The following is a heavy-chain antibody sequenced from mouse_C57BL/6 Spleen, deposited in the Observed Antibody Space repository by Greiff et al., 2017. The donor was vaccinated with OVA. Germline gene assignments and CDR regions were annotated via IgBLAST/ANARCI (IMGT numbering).Heavy chain of an antibody. V-gene: IGHV5-4*01. CDR2: ISDGGSYT. CDR1: GFTFSSYA. D-gene: IGHD2-3*01. J-gene: IGHJ2*01. CDR3: ARDGYYD. Sequence: EVQRVESGGGLVKPGGSLKLSCAASGFTFSSYAMSWVRQTPEKRLEWVATISDGGSYTYYPDNVKGRFTISRDNAKNNLYLQMSHLKSEDTAMYYCARDGYYDWGQGTTLTVSS.